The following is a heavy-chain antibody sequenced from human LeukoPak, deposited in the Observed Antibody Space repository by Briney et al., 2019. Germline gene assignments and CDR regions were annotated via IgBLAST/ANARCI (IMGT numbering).Heavy chain of an antibody. Sequence: PGGSLRLSCAASGFTFSSYTMNWVRQAPGRGLEWVSSISSSSFIYYVDSVRGRFTISRDNAKNSLYLQMNSLRAEETAVYYCAREIMADYWGQGTLVTVSS. CDR3: AREIMADY. V-gene: IGHV3-21*01. J-gene: IGHJ4*02. CDR1: GFTFSSYT. D-gene: IGHD2-8*01. CDR2: ISSSSFI.